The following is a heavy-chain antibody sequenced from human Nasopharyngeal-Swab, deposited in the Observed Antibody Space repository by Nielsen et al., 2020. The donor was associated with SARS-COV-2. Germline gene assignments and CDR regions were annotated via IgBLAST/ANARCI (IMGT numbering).Heavy chain of an antibody. V-gene: IGHV3-53*01. CDR3: VRSLRQWLAHDS. CDR2: IYSGGDT. Sequence: GESLKISCVASGFIVSYNYMSWVRQVPGKGLEWVSVIYSGGDTYYADSVRGRFTIPRDKSKNMVYLQMNSLTADDTAVYYCVRSLRQWLAHDSWGQGTLVTVSS. CDR1: GFIVSYNY. J-gene: IGHJ4*02. D-gene: IGHD6-19*01.